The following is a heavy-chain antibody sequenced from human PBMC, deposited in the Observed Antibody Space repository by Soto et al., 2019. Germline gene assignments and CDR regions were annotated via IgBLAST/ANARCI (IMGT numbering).Heavy chain of an antibody. CDR3: ARDLPPRGYNYGYLNYYYYGMDV. CDR1: GFTFSSYD. CDR2: IGTAGDT. D-gene: IGHD5-18*01. J-gene: IGHJ6*02. V-gene: IGHV3-13*01. Sequence: GGSLRLSCAASGFTFSSYDMHWVRQATGKGLEWVSAIGTAGDTYYPGSVKGRFTISRENAKNYLYLQINSLRDEDTAVYYCARDLPPRGYNYGYLNYYYYGMDVWGQGTMVTVSS.